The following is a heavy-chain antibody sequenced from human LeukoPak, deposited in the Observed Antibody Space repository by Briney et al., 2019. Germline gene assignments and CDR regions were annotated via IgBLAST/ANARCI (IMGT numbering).Heavy chain of an antibody. CDR1: GYTFTSYD. Sequence: ASVKVSCKASGYTFTSYDINWVRQATGQGLEWMGGIIPIFGTANYAQKFQGRVTITTDESTSTAYMELSSLRSEDTAVYYCARAVFGVVIGVNKGGARGWASTMDVWGKGTTVTVSS. D-gene: IGHD3-3*01. CDR3: ARAVFGVVIGVNKGGARGWASTMDV. V-gene: IGHV1-69*05. J-gene: IGHJ6*04. CDR2: IIPIFGTA.